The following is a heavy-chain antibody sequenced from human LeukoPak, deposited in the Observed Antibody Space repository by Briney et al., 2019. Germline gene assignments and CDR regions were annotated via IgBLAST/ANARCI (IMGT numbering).Heavy chain of an antibody. CDR1: GFTFSSYG. J-gene: IGHJ5*02. CDR3: VRDDTYYYASGSPPA. D-gene: IGHD3-10*01. Sequence: GGSLRLSCAASGFTFSSYGMHWVRQAPGKGLESVSTITGNGGKTYYADSLEGRFTISRDNSKNTLFLQMTSLRTEDTAVYYCVRDDTYYYASGSPPAWGQGTLVIVSS. CDR2: ITGNGGKT. V-gene: IGHV3-64D*09.